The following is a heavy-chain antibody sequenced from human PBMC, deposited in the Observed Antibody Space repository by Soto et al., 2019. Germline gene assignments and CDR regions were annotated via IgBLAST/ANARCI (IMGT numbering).Heavy chain of an antibody. Sequence: EVQLVESGGGLVQPGGSLRLSCAASGFTFSSYWMHWLRQAPGKGLVWVSHINSDGSSASYADSVKGRCTISRDNAKNTLYLQMNSMRAEDTAVYYCVRTSLVVAAATRADYWGQGTLVTVSS. CDR1: GFTFSSYW. CDR2: INSDGSSA. J-gene: IGHJ4*02. V-gene: IGHV3-74*01. D-gene: IGHD2-15*01. CDR3: VRTSLVVAAATRADY.